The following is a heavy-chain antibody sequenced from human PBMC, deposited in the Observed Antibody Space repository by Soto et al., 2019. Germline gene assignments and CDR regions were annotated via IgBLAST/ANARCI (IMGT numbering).Heavy chain of an antibody. V-gene: IGHV1-69*01. Sequence: QVQLVQSGAEVKKPGSSVKVSCKASGGTFSSYAISWVRQAPGQGLEWMGGIIPISGTANYAQKFQGSVTITADDSTSTGSMELSSVRSEDTAVYFCARSQGSSTSLEIYYYYYYGMDVWGQGTTVTVSS. CDR1: GGTFSSYA. CDR2: IIPISGTA. J-gene: IGHJ6*02. CDR3: ARSQGSSTSLEIYYYYYYGMDV. D-gene: IGHD2-2*01.